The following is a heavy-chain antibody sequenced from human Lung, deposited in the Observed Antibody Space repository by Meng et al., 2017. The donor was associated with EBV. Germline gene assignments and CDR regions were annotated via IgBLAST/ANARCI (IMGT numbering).Heavy chain of an antibody. CDR2: IRSKANNYAT. CDR3: TSRSY. J-gene: IGHJ4*02. Sequence: VRLVASVGDLSRPWGSLKLSCAASGFTFSGSAMHWVRQASGKGLEWVGRIRSKANNYATSFGASVEGRFTISRDDSNNTAYLQMNSLKTEDTAVYYCTSRSYWGQGTLVTVSS. CDR1: GFTFSGSA. D-gene: IGHD3-10*01. V-gene: IGHV3-73*02.